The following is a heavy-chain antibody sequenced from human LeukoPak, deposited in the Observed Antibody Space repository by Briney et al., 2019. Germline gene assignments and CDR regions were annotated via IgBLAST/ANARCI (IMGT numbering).Heavy chain of an antibody. V-gene: IGHV4-59*01. CDR3: ARDRVGASYFDL. CDR1: GGSISTYY. D-gene: IGHD1-26*01. J-gene: IGHJ4*02. Sequence: SETLSLTCTLSGGSISTYYCNWIRQAPGKGLEWIGYIYYIGRTNYNSSLKSRVTMSLDTSRNQFSLKMTSVSAADTAVYYRARDRVGASYFDLWGQGALATVSS. CDR2: IYYIGRT.